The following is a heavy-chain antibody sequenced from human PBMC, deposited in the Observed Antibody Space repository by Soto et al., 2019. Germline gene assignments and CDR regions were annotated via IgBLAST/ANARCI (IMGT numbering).Heavy chain of an antibody. CDR2: IYSGGST. V-gene: IGHV3-53*01. D-gene: IGHD6-13*01. CDR1: GFTVSSNY. Sequence: GGSLRLSCAASGFTVSSNYMSWVRQAPGKGLEWVSVIYSGGSTYHADSVKGRFIISRDNSKNTLYLQMNSLRAEDTAVYYCARDGPAAASYGMDVWGQGTTVTVSS. J-gene: IGHJ6*02. CDR3: ARDGPAAASYGMDV.